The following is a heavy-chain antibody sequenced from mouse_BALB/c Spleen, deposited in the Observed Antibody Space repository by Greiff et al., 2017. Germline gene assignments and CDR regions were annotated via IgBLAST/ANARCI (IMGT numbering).Heavy chain of an antibody. J-gene: IGHJ3*01. D-gene: IGHD2-4*01. CDR2: IDPSDSYT. CDR3: ARNDYDVDWFAY. Sequence: VQLQQPGAELVKPGASVKLSCKASGYTFTSYWMHWVKQRPGQGLEWIGEIDPSDSYTNYNQKFKGKATLTVDKSSSTAYMQLSSLTSEDSAVYYCARNDYDVDWFAYWGQGTLVTVSA. V-gene: IGHV1-69*02. CDR1: GYTFTSYW.